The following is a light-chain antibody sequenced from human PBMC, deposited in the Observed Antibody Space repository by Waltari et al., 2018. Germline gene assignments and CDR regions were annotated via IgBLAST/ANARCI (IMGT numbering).Light chain of an antibody. CDR1: DRDVGAYAF. J-gene: IGLJ1*01. CDR2: EVS. CDR3: SSYTTSSAPGV. V-gene: IGLV2-14*01. Sequence: QSALTQPASVSGSPGQSITIPCSCTDRDVGAYAFVSLYQQHPGKAPHLIIYEVSNRPSGISNRFSASKSGNTASLTISGLQAEDEADYYCSSYTTSSAPGVFGTGTRVTVL.